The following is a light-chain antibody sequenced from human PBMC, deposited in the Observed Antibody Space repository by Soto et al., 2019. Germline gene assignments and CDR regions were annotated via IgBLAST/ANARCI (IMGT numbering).Light chain of an antibody. J-gene: IGKJ1*01. CDR2: RAS. CDR1: QSISSW. CDR3: QQYNGYPWT. V-gene: IGKV1-5*03. Sequence: DIQMTQSPSTLSASVGDRVTITCRASQSISSWLAWYKRKPGKAHKLLIYRASILESGVTSSFSSRGSGTEFTLTIGSLQPDDFATYSCQQYNGYPWTFGQGTKVEV.